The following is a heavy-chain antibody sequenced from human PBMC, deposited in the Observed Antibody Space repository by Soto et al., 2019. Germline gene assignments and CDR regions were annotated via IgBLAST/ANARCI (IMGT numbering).Heavy chain of an antibody. CDR2: ISPASHTI. D-gene: IGHD4-17*01. CDR1: AFTFSSYT. Sequence: GGSLRLSCAASAFTFSSYTMNWVRQAPGKGLEWVSYISPASHTIYYADSVKGRFTISRDNAKNSLYLQMNSLRAEDTAVYFCARDHYGDYYFDYWGQGTLVTVSS. V-gene: IGHV3-48*01. J-gene: IGHJ4*02. CDR3: ARDHYGDYYFDY.